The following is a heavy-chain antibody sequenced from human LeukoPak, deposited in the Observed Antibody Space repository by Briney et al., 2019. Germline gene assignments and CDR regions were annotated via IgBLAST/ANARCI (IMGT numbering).Heavy chain of an antibody. J-gene: IGHJ5*02. CDR1: GYTFTTYD. Sequence: ASVKVSCKASGYTFTTYDITWVRQATGQGLEWMGWMNPNSGDTAYAQKFQGRVAMTRDTSISTAYMELSSLRSEDTAVYYCARDRRSSWFDPWGQGTLVTVSS. CDR3: ARDRRSSWFDP. D-gene: IGHD2-2*01. CDR2: MNPNSGDT. V-gene: IGHV1-8*01.